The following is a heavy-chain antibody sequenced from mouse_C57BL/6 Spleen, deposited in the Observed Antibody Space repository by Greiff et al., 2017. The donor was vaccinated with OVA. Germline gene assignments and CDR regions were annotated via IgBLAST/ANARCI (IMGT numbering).Heavy chain of an antibody. V-gene: IGHV3-6*01. CDR3: AREGDYDGAWFAY. CDR1: GYSITSGYY. CDR2: ISYDGSN. D-gene: IGHD2-4*01. J-gene: IGHJ3*01. Sequence: EVQVVESGPGLVKPSQSLSLTCSVTGYSITSGYYWNWIRQFPGNKLEWMGYISYDGSNNYNPSLKNRISITRDTSKNQFFLKLDSVTTEDTATYNCAREGDYDGAWFAYWGQGTLVTVSA.